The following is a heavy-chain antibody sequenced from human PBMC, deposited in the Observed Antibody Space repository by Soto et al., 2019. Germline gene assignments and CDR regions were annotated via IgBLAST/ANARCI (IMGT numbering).Heavy chain of an antibody. Sequence: ASGPTLVNPTQTLTLTCTFSGFSLSTSGMCVSWIRQPPGKALEWLARIDWDDDKYYSTSLKTRLTISKDTSKNQVVLTMTNMDPVDTATYYCARIHYGSGSYPTHYFDYWGQGTLVTVSS. CDR1: GFSLSTSGMC. D-gene: IGHD3-10*01. CDR2: IDWDDDK. CDR3: ARIHYGSGSYPTHYFDY. V-gene: IGHV2-70*11. J-gene: IGHJ4*02.